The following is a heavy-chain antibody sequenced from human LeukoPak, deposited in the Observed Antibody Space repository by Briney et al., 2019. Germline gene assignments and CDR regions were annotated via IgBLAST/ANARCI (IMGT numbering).Heavy chain of an antibody. D-gene: IGHD3-9*01. CDR2: MNPDTGNT. V-gene: IGHV1-8*01. CDR3: ARSPNRYYDIWTGYYNIWFDP. CDR1: GYTFTNYD. J-gene: IGHJ5*02. Sequence: ASVKVSCKASGYTFTNYDINWVRQATGQGLEWRGWMNPDTGNTGSAQKFQGRVTMTRNTSISTAYMELSSLRSDDTAVYYCARSPNRYYDIWTGYYNIWFDPWGQGTLVTVSS.